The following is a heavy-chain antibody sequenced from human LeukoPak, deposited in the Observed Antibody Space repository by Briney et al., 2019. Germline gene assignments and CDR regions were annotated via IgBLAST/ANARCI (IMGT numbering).Heavy chain of an antibody. CDR3: AKDHGYCSSTSCYPSENY. V-gene: IGHV3-23*01. CDR2: ISGSGGST. CDR1: GFTFSCYA. J-gene: IGHJ4*02. Sequence: GGSLRLSCAASGFTFSCYAMSWVRQAPGKGLEWVSAISGSGGSTYYADSVKGRFTISRDNSKNTLYLQMNSLRAEDTAVYYCAKDHGYCSSTSCYPSENYWGQGTLVTVSS. D-gene: IGHD2-2*01.